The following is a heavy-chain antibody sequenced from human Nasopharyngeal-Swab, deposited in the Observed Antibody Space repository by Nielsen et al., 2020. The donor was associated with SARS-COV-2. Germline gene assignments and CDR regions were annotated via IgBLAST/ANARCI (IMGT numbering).Heavy chain of an antibody. J-gene: IGHJ5*02. CDR2: LNTCGRSP. CDR1: GFPFRDYY. V-gene: IGHV3-11*01. CDR3: ATSAPYCSSTSCYTNWFDP. D-gene: IGHD2-2*02. Sequence: GESLKISCAASGFPFRDYYMAWVRQAPGKGLEWVSYLNTCGRSPDSADSVKGRFTISRDNANNLLFLQMNSLRGDDTAVYYCATSAPYCSSTSCYTNWFDPWGQGTLVTVSS.